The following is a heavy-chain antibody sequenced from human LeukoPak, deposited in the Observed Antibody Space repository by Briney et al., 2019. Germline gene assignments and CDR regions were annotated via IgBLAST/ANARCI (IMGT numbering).Heavy chain of an antibody. V-gene: IGHV1-18*01. Sequence: ASVKFSCNASGYTFTSYGISWVRQAPGQGLEWMGWISAYNGNTNYAQKLQGRVTMTTDTSTSTAYMELRSLRSDDTAVYYCARIVSGYYDILTGLGYFDYWGQGTLVTVSS. CDR2: ISAYNGNT. J-gene: IGHJ4*02. CDR1: GYTFTSYG. D-gene: IGHD3-9*01. CDR3: ARIVSGYYDILTGLGYFDY.